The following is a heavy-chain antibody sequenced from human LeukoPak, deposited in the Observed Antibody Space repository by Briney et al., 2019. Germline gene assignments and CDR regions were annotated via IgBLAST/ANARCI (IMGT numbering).Heavy chain of an antibody. CDR3: ATDYGSGSYYPRGDAFDI. J-gene: IGHJ3*02. Sequence: SETLSLTCTVSGGSISSYYWSWIRQPPGKGLEWIGYFYYSGSTNYNPSLKSRVTISVDTSKNQFSLKLSSATAADTAVYYCATDYGSGSYYPRGDAFDIWGQGTMVTVSS. CDR2: FYYSGST. V-gene: IGHV4-59*01. CDR1: GGSISSYY. D-gene: IGHD3-10*01.